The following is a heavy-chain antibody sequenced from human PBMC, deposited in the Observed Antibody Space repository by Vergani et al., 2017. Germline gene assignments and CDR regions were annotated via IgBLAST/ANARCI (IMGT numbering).Heavy chain of an antibody. J-gene: IGHJ4*02. Sequence: QVQLVQSGAEVKKPGASVQVSCTVSGYTLPELSMPWVRQAPGQGLEWMGGFDPEDGETIYAQKFQGRVTMTEDTSTDTDYMELSSLRSEDTAVYYCATVQVRMVYARTLDYWGQGTLVTVSS. CDR1: GYTLPELS. CDR2: FDPEDGET. D-gene: IGHD2-8*01. V-gene: IGHV1-24*01. CDR3: ATVQVRMVYARTLDY.